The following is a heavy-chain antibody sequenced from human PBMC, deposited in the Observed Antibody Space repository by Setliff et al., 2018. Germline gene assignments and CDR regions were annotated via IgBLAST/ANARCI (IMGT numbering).Heavy chain of an antibody. V-gene: IGHV4-4*08. Sequence: SETLSLTCTVSGGSISSYYWSWIRQPPWKGLEWIGYIYTSGSTNYNPSLKSRVTISLDTSKNQFSLKLSSVTAADTAVYYCARIKWFGETDCFDSWGQGTLVTVSS. J-gene: IGHJ5*01. CDR2: IYTSGST. CDR3: ARIKWFGETDCFDS. CDR1: GGSISSYY. D-gene: IGHD3-10*01.